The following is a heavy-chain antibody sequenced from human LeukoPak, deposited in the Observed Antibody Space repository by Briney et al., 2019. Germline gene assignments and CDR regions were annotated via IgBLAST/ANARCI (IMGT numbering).Heavy chain of an antibody. CDR1: GXSFSNYA. CDR3: AKTMAVAGHDTFDI. V-gene: IGHV3-23*01. D-gene: IGHD6-19*01. J-gene: IGHJ3*02. CDR2: ISGSGGNT. Sequence: GGSLRLSCSASGXSFSNYAMSWVRQAPGKGLEWVSSISGSGGNTHYADTVKGRFTISRDNSKNTLYLQMNSLRAADTAVYYCAKTMAVAGHDTFDIWGQGTMVTVSS.